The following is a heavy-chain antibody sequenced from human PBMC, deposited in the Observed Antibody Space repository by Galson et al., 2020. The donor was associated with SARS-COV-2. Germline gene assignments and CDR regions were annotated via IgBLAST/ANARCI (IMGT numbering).Heavy chain of an antibody. CDR3: AREESLPYYYDSSGYYLPNWFDP. Sequence: ASVKVSCKASGYTFTSYDINWVRLATGQGLEWMGWMNPNSGNTGYAQKFQGRVTMTRNTSISTAYMELSSLRSEDTAVYYCAREESLPYYYDSSGYYLPNWFDPWGQGTLVTVSS. CDR1: GYTFTSYD. J-gene: IGHJ5*02. V-gene: IGHV1-8*01. D-gene: IGHD3-22*01. CDR2: MNPNSGNT.